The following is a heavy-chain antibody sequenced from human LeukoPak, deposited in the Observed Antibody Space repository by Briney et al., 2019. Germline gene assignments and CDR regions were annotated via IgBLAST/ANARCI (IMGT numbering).Heavy chain of an antibody. J-gene: IGHJ4*02. V-gene: IGHV3-30*01. D-gene: IGHD5-18*01. Sequence: PGRSLRLSCAASGFTFSSYAMHWVRQAPGKGLEWVAVISYDGSNKYYADSVKGRFTISRDNSKNTLYLQMNSPRAEDTAVYYCARDPGGLRGYSYGYFDYWGQGTLVTVCS. CDR2: ISYDGSNK. CDR3: ARDPGGLRGYSYGYFDY. CDR1: GFTFSSYA.